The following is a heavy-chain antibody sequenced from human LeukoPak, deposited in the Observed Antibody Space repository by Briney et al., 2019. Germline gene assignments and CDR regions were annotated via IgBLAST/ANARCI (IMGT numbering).Heavy chain of an antibody. J-gene: IGHJ4*02. D-gene: IGHD6-19*01. Sequence: PGGSLRLSCAASGFTFSGSAMHWVRQASGKGLEWVGRIRSKANSYATAYAASVKGRFTISRDDSKNTAYLQMNSLKTEDTAVYYCTIAVAGRGLREDYWGQGTLVTVSS. CDR2: IRSKANSYAT. CDR3: TIAVAGRGLREDY. CDR1: GFTFSGSA. V-gene: IGHV3-73*01.